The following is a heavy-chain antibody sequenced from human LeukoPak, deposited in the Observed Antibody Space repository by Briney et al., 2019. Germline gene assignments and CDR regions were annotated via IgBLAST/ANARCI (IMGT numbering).Heavy chain of an antibody. CDR1: GGSISSSSYY. Sequence: SETLSLTCTVSGGSISSSSYYWGWIRQPPVKGLEWIGSIYYSGSTYYNPSLKSRVTISVDTSKNQFSLKLSSVTAADTAVYYCARQGAFNYWGQGTLVTVSS. V-gene: IGHV4-39*01. J-gene: IGHJ4*02. CDR3: ARQGAFNY. D-gene: IGHD3-16*01. CDR2: IYYSGST.